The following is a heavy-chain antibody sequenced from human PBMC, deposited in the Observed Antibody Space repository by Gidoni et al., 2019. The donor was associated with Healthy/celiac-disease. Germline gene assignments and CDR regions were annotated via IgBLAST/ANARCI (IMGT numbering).Heavy chain of an antibody. CDR2: IRSKAFGGTT. Sequence: EVQLVESGGGLVKPGRSLRLSCTASGFTFGDYAMSWFRQAPGKGLEWVSLIRSKAFGGTTEDAASVKGRFTISRDDSKSIAYLQMNSLKTEDTAVYYCTRAISVIPYYYYGMDVWGQGTTVTVSS. CDR1: GFTFGDYA. D-gene: IGHD3-16*02. V-gene: IGHV3-49*05. CDR3: TRAISVIPYYYYGMDV. J-gene: IGHJ6*02.